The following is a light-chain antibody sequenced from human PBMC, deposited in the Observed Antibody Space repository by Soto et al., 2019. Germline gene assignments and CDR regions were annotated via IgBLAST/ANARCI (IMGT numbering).Light chain of an antibody. CDR2: ENN. V-gene: IGLV1-40*01. CDR1: SSNIGAGYE. CDR3: QSYDSSLSGYV. Sequence: QSVLTQPPSVSAAPGQRVTISCTGSSSNIGAGYEAHWYQQVPGTAPKLLIYENNNRPSGVPDRFSGSKSGTSASLAITGLQAEDEAGYYCQSYDSSLSGYVFGTGTKLTVL. J-gene: IGLJ1*01.